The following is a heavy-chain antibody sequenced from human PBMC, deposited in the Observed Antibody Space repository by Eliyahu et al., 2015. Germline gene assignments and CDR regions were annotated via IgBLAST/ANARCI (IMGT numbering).Heavy chain of an antibody. CDR2: IYTSGTT. CDR1: GGSINGYY. CDR3: ARGDQGSGGYFNL. D-gene: IGHD3-10*01. J-gene: IGHJ4*02. V-gene: IGHV4-4*07. Sequence: QVQLQESGPGLVKPSETLSLTCIISGGSINGYYWTWIRQSAGKGLEWIGRIYTSGTTNYNSSLRGRLTMSIDMSKSQFSLNLNSVTAADTAVYFCARGDQGSGGYFNLWGQGTLVTVSS.